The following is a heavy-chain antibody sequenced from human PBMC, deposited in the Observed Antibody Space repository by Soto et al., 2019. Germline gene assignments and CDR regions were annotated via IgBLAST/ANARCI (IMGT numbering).Heavy chain of an antibody. CDR3: ARDGSSVSSWFDP. CDR2: IYYSGST. D-gene: IGHD6-6*01. J-gene: IGHJ5*02. CDR1: GGSISSYY. Sequence: PSETLSLTCTVSGGSISSYYWSWIRQPPGKGLEWIGYIYYSGSTNYNPSLKSRVTISVDTSKNQFSLKLSSVTAADTAVYYCARDGSSVSSWFDPWGQGTLVTVSS. V-gene: IGHV4-59*01.